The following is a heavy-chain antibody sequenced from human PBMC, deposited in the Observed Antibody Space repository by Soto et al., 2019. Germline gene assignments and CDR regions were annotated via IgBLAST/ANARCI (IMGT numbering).Heavy chain of an antibody. CDR2: IWYDGSNK. CDR3: ARDLDSPYDILTRYQAAYDY. V-gene: IGHV3-33*01. J-gene: IGHJ4*02. D-gene: IGHD3-9*01. Sequence: QVQLVESGGGVVQPGRSLRLSCAASGFTFSSYGMHWVRQAPGKGLEWVAVIWYDGSNKYYADSVKGRFTISRDNSKNTLYLQMNSLRAEDTAVYYCARDLDSPYDILTRYQAAYDYWGQGTLVTVSS. CDR1: GFTFSSYG.